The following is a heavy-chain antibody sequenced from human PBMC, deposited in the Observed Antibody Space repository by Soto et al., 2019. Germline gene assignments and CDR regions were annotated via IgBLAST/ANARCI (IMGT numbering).Heavy chain of an antibody. CDR3: ARDGPSDYGDYYFDY. J-gene: IGHJ4*02. D-gene: IGHD4-17*01. V-gene: IGHV4-30-2*05. Sequence: SETLSLTCAVSGGSISSGGYSWSWIRQPPGKGLEWIGYIYHSGSTYYNPSLKSRVTISVDTSNNQFSLKLSSVTAADTAVYYCARDGPSDYGDYYFDYWGQGTLVTVSS. CDR1: GGSISSGGYS. CDR2: IYHSGST.